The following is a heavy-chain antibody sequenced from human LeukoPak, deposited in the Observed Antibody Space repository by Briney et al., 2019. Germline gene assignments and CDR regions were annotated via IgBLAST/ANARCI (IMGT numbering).Heavy chain of an antibody. CDR2: ISAYNGNT. V-gene: IGHV1-18*01. D-gene: IGHD3-22*01. CDR3: ARRDSSGYYYAFDY. J-gene: IGHJ4*02. CDR1: GGTFSSYA. Sequence: ASVKVSCKASGGTFSSYAISWVRQAPGQGLEWMGWISAYNGNTNYAQKLQGRVTMTTDTSTSTAYMELRSLRSDDTAVYYCARRDSSGYYYAFDYWGQGTLVTVSS.